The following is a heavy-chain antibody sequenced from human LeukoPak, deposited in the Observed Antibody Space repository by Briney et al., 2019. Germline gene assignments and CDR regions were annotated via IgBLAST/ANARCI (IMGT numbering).Heavy chain of an antibody. D-gene: IGHD4/OR15-4a*01. V-gene: IGHV4-34*01. CDR1: GGSFSGYY. J-gene: IGHJ3*02. CDR2: INHSGST. CDR3: AGKGASGAFDI. Sequence: KPSETLSLTCAVYGGSFSGYYWSWIRQPPGKGLEWIGEINHSGSTNYNPSLKSRVTISVDTSKTQCSLKLSSVTAADTAVYYCAGKGASGAFDIWGQGTMVTVSS.